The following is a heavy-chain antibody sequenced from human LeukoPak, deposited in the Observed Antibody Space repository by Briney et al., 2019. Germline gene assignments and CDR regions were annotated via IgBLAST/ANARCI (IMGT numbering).Heavy chain of an antibody. J-gene: IGHJ3*02. CDR1: GFIFSNYA. CDR3: AREFLDSDAFDI. CDR2: VSYDGNLQ. D-gene: IGHD3-9*01. Sequence: PGRSLRLSCAASGFIFSNYAIHWVRQAPGKGLEWVAAVSYDGNLQHYADAVKGRFTVSRDNAKNSLYLQMNSLRAEDTAVYYCAREFLDSDAFDIWGQGTMVTVSS. V-gene: IGHV3-30*03.